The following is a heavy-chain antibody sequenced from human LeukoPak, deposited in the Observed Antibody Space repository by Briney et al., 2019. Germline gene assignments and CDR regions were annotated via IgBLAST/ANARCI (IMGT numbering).Heavy chain of an antibody. CDR1: GGSISSSSYY. V-gene: IGHV4-39*01. CDR3: ARHPRRSSYLYYFDY. J-gene: IGHJ4*02. D-gene: IGHD2-15*01. Sequence: SETLSLTCTVSGGSISSSSYYWGWIRQPPGKGLEWIGSIYYSGGTYYNPSLKSRVTISVDTSKNQFSLKLSSVTAADTAVYFCARHPRRSSYLYYFDYWGQGTLVTVSS. CDR2: IYYSGGT.